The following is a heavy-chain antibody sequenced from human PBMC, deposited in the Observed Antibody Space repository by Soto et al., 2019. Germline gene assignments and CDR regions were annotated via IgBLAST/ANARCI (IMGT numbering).Heavy chain of an antibody. CDR3: ASEATGPAFDI. CDR2: IITIFGTA. J-gene: IGHJ3*02. V-gene: IGHV1-69*13. D-gene: IGHD5-12*01. Sequence: SLEGSCKASGCAFSSDAIRGVGQAPGQGLELMDGIITIFGTANYAQKCQGRVTITADESTSTAYMELSSLRSEDTSLYYCASEATGPAFDIWGQGTMVTVSS. CDR1: GCAFSSDA.